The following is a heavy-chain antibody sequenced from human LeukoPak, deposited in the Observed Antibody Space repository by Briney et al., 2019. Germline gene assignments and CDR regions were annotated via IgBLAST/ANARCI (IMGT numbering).Heavy chain of an antibody. D-gene: IGHD3-16*02. V-gene: IGHV4-39*07. CDR3: ARGPRRMITFGGVIGY. Sequence: SETLSLTCTVSGGSISSSSYYWGWIRQPPGKGLEWIGSIYYSGSTYYNPSLKSRVTISVDTSKNQFSLKLSSVTAADTAVYYCARGPRRMITFGGVIGYWGQGTLVTVSS. CDR1: GGSISSSSYY. CDR2: IYYSGST. J-gene: IGHJ4*02.